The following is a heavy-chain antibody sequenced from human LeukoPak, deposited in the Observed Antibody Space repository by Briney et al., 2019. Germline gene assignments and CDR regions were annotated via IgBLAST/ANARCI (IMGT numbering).Heavy chain of an antibody. J-gene: IGHJ4*02. D-gene: IGHD3-3*01. V-gene: IGHV3-23*01. CDR2: ISGRGSST. Sequence: GGSLRLSCAASGFTFSSYAMSWVRQAPGKGLEWVSAISGRGSSTYYADSVKGRFTISRDNSKNTLYLQMNSLRAEDTAVYYCAKGEGSGYYKDYFDYWGQGTLVTVSS. CDR1: GFTFSSYA. CDR3: AKGEGSGYYKDYFDY.